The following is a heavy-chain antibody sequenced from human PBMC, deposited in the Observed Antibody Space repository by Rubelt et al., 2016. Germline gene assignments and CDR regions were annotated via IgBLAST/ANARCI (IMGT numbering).Heavy chain of an antibody. V-gene: IGHV4-4*02. J-gene: IGHJ4*02. CDR3: ARVNRYYFDY. CDR1: GVSISSTNW. Sequence: QVQLQESGPGLVTPSGTLSLTCAVSGVSISSTNWWSWVRQPPGKGLEWIGEIYHSGSTNYNPSLQTRVPRPVDKSKNQFSPRRTSGTAADTAVYYCARVNRYYFDYWGQGTLVTVSS. CDR2: IYHSGST.